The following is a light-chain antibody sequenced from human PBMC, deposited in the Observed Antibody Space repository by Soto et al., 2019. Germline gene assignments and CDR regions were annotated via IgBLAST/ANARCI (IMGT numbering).Light chain of an antibody. CDR3: QRYNSAPLT. Sequence: DIQMTQSPSSLSASVGDRVTITCRASQGGNNYLAWYQQKPGKVPKLLIYATSTLQSGVPSRFSGSGGGTEYTLTVSSLQTEDVATYYCQRYNSAPLTFGGGTKVEIK. J-gene: IGKJ4*01. CDR1: QGGNNY. V-gene: IGKV1-27*01. CDR2: ATS.